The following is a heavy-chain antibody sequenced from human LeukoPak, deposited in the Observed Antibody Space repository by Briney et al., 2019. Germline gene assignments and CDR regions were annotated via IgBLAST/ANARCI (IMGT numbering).Heavy chain of an antibody. CDR3: IRRLDYDILTGYYWLDP. V-gene: IGHV3-73*01. Sequence: PGGSLRLSCAASEFTFSDSAIHWVRQASGKGLEWVGRVRNKENNYATAYAASVKGRFTISRDDSKNVAYLQMNSLKIEDTALYYCIRRLDYDILTGYYWLDPWGQGTLVTVSS. D-gene: IGHD3-9*01. CDR1: EFTFSDSA. J-gene: IGHJ5*02. CDR2: VRNKENNYAT.